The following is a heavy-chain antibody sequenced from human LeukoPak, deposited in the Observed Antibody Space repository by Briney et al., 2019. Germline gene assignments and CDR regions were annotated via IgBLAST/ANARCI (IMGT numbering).Heavy chain of an antibody. D-gene: IGHD6-19*01. CDR2: IYYSGSK. J-gene: IGHJ4*02. CDR3: ARGTGWPHYFDS. V-gene: IGHV4-39*07. Sequence: WVRQAPGKGLEWIGSIYYSGSKYYSPSLKNRVTISIDTSRNQFSLNLTSVTAADTAVYFCARGTGWPHYFDSWGQGTLVTVSS.